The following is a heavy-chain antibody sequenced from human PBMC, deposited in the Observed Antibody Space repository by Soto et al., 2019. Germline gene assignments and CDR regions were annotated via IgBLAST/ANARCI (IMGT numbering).Heavy chain of an antibody. J-gene: IGHJ4*02. CDR3: ARSVAVPGAHIDY. CDR2: VYYTGST. Sequence: SETLSLTCNVSGGSISGSYWSWIRQSPGKGLEWLGYVYYTGSTNYSPSLRSRVSISVDTSKNEFSLRLSSVTAADTAVYFCARSVAVPGAHIDYWGQGTQVTVSS. V-gene: IGHV4-59*01. D-gene: IGHD6-19*01. CDR1: GGSISGSY.